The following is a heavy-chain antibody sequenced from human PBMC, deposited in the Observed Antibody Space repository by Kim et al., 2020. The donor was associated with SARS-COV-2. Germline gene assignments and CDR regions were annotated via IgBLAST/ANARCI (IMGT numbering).Heavy chain of an antibody. CDR3: ARGGNREYYYDSSGSFD. D-gene: IGHD3-22*01. CDR1: GYTFTSYD. CDR2: MNPNSGNT. Sequence: APVKVSCKASGYTFTSYDINWVRQATGQGLEWMGWMNPNSGNTGYAQKFQGRVTMTRNTSISTAYMELSSLRSEDTAVYYCARGGNREYYYDSSGSFDWGQGTLVTVSS. J-gene: IGHJ4*02. V-gene: IGHV1-8*01.